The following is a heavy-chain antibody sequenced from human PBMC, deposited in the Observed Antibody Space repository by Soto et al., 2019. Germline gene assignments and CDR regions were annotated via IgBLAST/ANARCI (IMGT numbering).Heavy chain of an antibody. V-gene: IGHV1-18*01. CDR2: ISAYNGNT. D-gene: IGHD3-22*01. Sequence: GASVKVSCKASGYTFTSYGISWVRQAPGQGLEWMGWISAYNGNTNYAQKFQGRVTITRDTSASTAYMELSSLRSEDTAVYYCARGLIYDSSGYYFDYWGQGTLVTVSS. CDR1: GYTFTSYG. CDR3: ARGLIYDSSGYYFDY. J-gene: IGHJ4*02.